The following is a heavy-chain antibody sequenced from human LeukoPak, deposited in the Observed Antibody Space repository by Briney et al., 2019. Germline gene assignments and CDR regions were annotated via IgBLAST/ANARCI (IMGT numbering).Heavy chain of an antibody. V-gene: IGHV1-18*01. CDR3: ARVIYDSTGHPSFDY. D-gene: IGHD2-8*02. CDR1: GYMFRHFG. Sequence: ASVKVSCKTSGYMFRHFGLTWVRQAPGQGFEWLGWISGYTGQTNYTLKLAGRVTVTIDTSTDTGYMEPRSLRSDDTAMYYCARVIYDSTGHPSFDYWGRGTLVTVST. CDR2: ISGYTGQT. J-gene: IGHJ4*02.